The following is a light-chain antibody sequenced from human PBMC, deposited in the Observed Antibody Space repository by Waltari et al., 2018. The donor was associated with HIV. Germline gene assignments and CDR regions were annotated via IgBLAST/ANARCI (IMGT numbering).Light chain of an antibody. CDR2: RAS. V-gene: IGKV1-5*03. CDR1: QNIDNW. J-gene: IGKJ2*01. Sequence: DVQMTQSPSNLSASVGDTVVITCRASQNIDNWLAWYLQKPGRAPKLLLSRASILESGVSSRFSGSGSGTEFTLTSRSLQPDDIGTYYCQQYSTHYGFGQGTRVE. CDR3: QQYSTHYG.